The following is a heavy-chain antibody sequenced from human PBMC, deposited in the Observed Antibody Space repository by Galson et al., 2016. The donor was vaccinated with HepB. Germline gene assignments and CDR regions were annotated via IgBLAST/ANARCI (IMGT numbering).Heavy chain of an antibody. J-gene: IGHJ5*02. Sequence: ETLSLTCTVSGGSISSHFCSWIRQPPGKGLEWMGSIYYKGTTNYNPYLESRLTISVDTSKNLFSLKLTSVTAADTAAYYCARANLGFCTSTTCSSNWFDPWGQGTLVAVSS. CDR2: IYYKGTT. V-gene: IGHV4-59*04. CDR1: GGSISSHF. CDR3: ARANLGFCTSTTCSSNWFDP. D-gene: IGHD2-2*01.